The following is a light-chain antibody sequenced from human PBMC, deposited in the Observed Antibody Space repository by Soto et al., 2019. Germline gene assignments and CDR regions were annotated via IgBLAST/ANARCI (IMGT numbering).Light chain of an antibody. CDR1: QGITNY. Sequence: DIQMTQSPSSLSASVGDRVTITCRASQGITNYLARYQQKPGKVPKLLIYAESTLQSGVPSRFSGSGSGTDFTLGISSLQPEDVATYYCQKYNSAPLTFGGGTKVDLK. J-gene: IGKJ4*01. CDR2: AES. CDR3: QKYNSAPLT. V-gene: IGKV1-27*01.